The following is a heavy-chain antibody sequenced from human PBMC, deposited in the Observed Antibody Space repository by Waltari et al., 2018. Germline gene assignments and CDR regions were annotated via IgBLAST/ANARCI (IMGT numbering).Heavy chain of an antibody. CDR3: TRTRYCSTTSCQVDWFDP. D-gene: IGHD2-2*01. CDR2: MNGDGGST. J-gene: IGHJ5*02. V-gene: IGHV3-74*01. Sequence: QGPGKGLGGVAGMNGDGGSTSYADFAKGRFTISRDNANNMLYLQMNSLRAEDTAVYYCTRTRYCSTTSCQVDWFDPWGQGTLVTVSS.